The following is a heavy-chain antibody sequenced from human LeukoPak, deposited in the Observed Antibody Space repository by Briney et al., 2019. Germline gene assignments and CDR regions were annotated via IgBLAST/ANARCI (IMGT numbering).Heavy chain of an antibody. CDR1: GFTFSSYG. D-gene: IGHD2-15*01. Sequence: PGRSLRLSCAASGFTFSSYGMYWVRQAPGKGLEWVAVISHDGSTKYYADSVKGRFTISRDNSKNTLYLEMNSLRAEDTAVYYCAKVRGCSDGSCYIKYGTDVWGQGTTVTVSS. J-gene: IGHJ6*02. CDR2: ISHDGSTK. V-gene: IGHV3-30*18. CDR3: AKVRGCSDGSCYIKYGTDV.